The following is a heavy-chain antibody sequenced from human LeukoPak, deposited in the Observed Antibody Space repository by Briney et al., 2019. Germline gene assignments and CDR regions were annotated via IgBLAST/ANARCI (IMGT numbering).Heavy chain of an antibody. CDR1: GFTFSSFA. CDR3: AKGLYSGSYWDFDY. V-gene: IGHV3-23*01. CDR2: ISGSGGST. J-gene: IGHJ4*02. Sequence: RAGGSLRLSCAASGFTFSSFAMSWVRQAPGKGLEWVSAISGSGGSTYYADSVKGRFTISRDNSKNTLYLQMNSLRAEDTAVYYCAKGLYSGSYWDFDYWGQGTLVTVSS. D-gene: IGHD1-26*01.